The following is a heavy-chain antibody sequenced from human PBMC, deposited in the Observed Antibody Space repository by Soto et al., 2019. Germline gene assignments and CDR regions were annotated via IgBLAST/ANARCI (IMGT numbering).Heavy chain of an antibody. Sequence: QVQLVQSGAEVKKPGSSMKVSCKASVGTFSSYAISWVRQAPGQGLEWMGGIIPIFGTADYAQKFHGRVTITADESXSTXXXXXSSLXSXETAXXXXXXGXTGTVTYYYGLDVWGQGTTVTVSS. CDR2: IIPIFGTA. J-gene: IGHJ6*02. CDR3: XXGXTGTVTYYYGLDV. V-gene: IGHV1-69*12. D-gene: IGHD1-20*01. CDR1: VGTFSSYA.